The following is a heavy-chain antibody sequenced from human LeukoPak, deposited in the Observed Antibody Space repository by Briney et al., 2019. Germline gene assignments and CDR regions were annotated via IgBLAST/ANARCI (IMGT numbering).Heavy chain of an antibody. CDR3: VKVGVPFDS. CDR1: GFTFSSYA. Sequence: QPGGSLRLSCAASGFTFSSYAMSWVRQAPGKGLEWVSAISASGGSTYYADSVKGRFTISRDNPKNTLYLQMNSLRAEDTAVYYCVKVGVPFDSWGQGTLVTVSS. J-gene: IGHJ4*02. CDR2: ISASGGST. V-gene: IGHV3-23*01. D-gene: IGHD2-8*01.